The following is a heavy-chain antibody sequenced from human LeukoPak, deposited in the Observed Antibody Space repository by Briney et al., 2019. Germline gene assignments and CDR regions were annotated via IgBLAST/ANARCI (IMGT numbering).Heavy chain of an antibody. Sequence: GGSLRLSCAVSGFTFSSYWMHWVPQVPGEGLVWVSRINSDGYSIGYADSVKGRFTISRDNAKNTLLLQVNSLRAEDTAVYYCARGGVAGGMDVWGQGTTVTVSS. CDR1: GFTFSSYW. J-gene: IGHJ6*02. V-gene: IGHV3-74*01. D-gene: IGHD6-19*01. CDR3: ARGGVAGGMDV. CDR2: INSDGYSI.